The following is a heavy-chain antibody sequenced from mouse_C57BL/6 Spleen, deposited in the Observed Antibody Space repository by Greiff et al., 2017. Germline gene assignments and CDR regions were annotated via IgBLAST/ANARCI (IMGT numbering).Heavy chain of an antibody. CDR2: IHPNSGST. J-gene: IGHJ2*01. CDR1: GYTFTSYW. D-gene: IGHD2-4*01. CDR3: PIYYDYGFDY. Sequence: QVQLQQPGAELVKPGASVKLSCKASGYTFTSYWMHWVKQRPGQGLEWIGMIHPNSGSTNYNEKFKSKATLTVDKSSSTAYMQLSSLTSEDSAVYYCPIYYDYGFDYWGQGTTLTVSS. V-gene: IGHV1-64*01.